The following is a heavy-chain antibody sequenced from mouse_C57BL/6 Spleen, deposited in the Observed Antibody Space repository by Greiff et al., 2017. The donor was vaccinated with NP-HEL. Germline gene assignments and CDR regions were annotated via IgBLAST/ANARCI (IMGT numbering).Heavy chain of an antibody. CDR3: ARSDPSIYDGWYFDY. CDR2: IYPGDGDT. D-gene: IGHD2-3*01. CDR1: GYAFSSSW. J-gene: IGHJ2*01. V-gene: IGHV1-82*01. Sequence: QVQLKQSGPELVKPGASVKISCKASGYAFSSSWMNWVKQRPGKGLEWIGRIYPGDGDTNYNGKFKGKATLTADKSSSTAYMQLSSLTSEDSAVYFCARSDPSIYDGWYFDYWGQGTTLTVSS.